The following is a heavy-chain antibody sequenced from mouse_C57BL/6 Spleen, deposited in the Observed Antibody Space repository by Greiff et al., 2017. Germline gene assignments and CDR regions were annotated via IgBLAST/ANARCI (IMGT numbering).Heavy chain of an antibody. CDR3: VRRDYPYAMDY. CDR2: IRSKSNNYAT. V-gene: IGHV10-1*01. CDR1: GFSFNTYA. Sequence: EVKLMESGGGLVQPKGSLKLSCAASGFSFNTYAMNWVRQAPGKGLEWVARIRSKSNNYATYYADSVKDRFTISRDDSESMLYLQMNNLKTEDTAMYYCVRRDYPYAMDYWGQGTSVTVSS. D-gene: IGHD2-4*01. J-gene: IGHJ4*01.